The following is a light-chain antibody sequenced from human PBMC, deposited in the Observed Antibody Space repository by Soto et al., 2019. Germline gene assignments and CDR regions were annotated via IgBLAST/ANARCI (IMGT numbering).Light chain of an antibody. V-gene: IGKV3-11*01. CDR2: DAS. Sequence: VLSHSAAALSLTPGERATLSCRASQSVSSYLAWYQQKSGQAPRLLIYDASNRATGIPARFGGSGSGTDFTLTISSLEPEDFAVYYCQQRSSWPWTFGQGTKVDI. CDR3: QQRSSWPWT. CDR1: QSVSSY. J-gene: IGKJ1*01.